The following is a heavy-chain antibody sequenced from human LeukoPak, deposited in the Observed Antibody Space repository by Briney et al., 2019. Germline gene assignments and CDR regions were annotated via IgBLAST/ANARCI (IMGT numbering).Heavy chain of an antibody. Sequence: GGSLRLSCAASGFTFDKYWMSWVRQAPGKGLEWVANIKQDGSEKYYVDSVKGRFTISRDNAENSLFLQMNSLRAEDTAVYFCASAGGDSRSPLPFYYWGQGTLVTVSS. V-gene: IGHV3-7*03. CDR3: ASAGGDSRSPLPFYY. CDR2: IKQDGSEK. D-gene: IGHD6-6*01. CDR1: GFTFDKYW. J-gene: IGHJ4*02.